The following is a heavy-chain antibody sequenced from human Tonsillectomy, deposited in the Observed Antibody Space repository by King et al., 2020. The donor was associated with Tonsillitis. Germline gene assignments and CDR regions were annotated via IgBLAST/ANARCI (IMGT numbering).Heavy chain of an antibody. V-gene: IGHV4-61*01. D-gene: IGHD4/OR15-4a*01. CDR1: GDSVSSGSYY. Sequence: VQLQESGPGLVKTSETLSLTCIVSGDSVSSGSYYWNWIRQPPGKRLEWIGYIYYTENTNYNPSLNSRATIFRDTSKNQLSLRLYSVTAADTAVYYCARSNAYGGGNWFDPWGQGTLVTVSS. CDR2: IYYTENT. CDR3: ARSNAYGGGNWFDP. J-gene: IGHJ5*02.